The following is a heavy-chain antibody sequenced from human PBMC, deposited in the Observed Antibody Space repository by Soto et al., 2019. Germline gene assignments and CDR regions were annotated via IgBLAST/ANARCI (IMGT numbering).Heavy chain of an antibody. J-gene: IGHJ6*02. D-gene: IGHD3-10*01. V-gene: IGHV3-30*18. CDR3: AKDIDTRVPVALCCGMDV. CDR2: ISYDGDNE. CDR1: GFTFNSFG. Sequence: LSLSCGASGFTFNSFGMHWVRQAPGRGLEWVAVISYDGDNEYYTDSVRGRFTISRDNSKNTLHLEMNSLRAEDTAVYYCAKDIDTRVPVALCCGMDVCGQLNTVTVAS.